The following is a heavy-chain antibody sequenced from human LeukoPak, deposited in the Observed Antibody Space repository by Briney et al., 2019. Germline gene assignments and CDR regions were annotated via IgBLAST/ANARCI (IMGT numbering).Heavy chain of an antibody. J-gene: IGHJ4*02. CDR2: IYYSGST. D-gene: IGHD6-19*01. V-gene: IGHV4-31*03. CDR1: GDSVSSSSYY. CDR3: ARRRGNTSGFQGYYFDY. Sequence: PSETLSLTCTVSGDSVSSSSYYWGWIRQPPGKGLEWIGYIYYSGSTYYNPSLKSRLTISVDTSKNQFSLKLSSVTAADTAVYYCARRRGNTSGFQGYYFDYWGQGTLVTVSS.